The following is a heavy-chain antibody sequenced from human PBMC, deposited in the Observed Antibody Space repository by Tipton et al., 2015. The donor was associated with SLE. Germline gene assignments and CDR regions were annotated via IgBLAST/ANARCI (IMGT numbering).Heavy chain of an antibody. CDR3: ARGGCSGRSCYPYYYGMDV. Sequence: TLSLTCAVYGGSFSGYSWSWIRQPPGKGLEWIGQTNPSGNTNYNPSLKSRVTMSVDTSKNQFSLKLTSVTAADTAVYYCARGGCSGRSCYPYYYGMDVWGPGTTVTVSS. J-gene: IGHJ6*02. V-gene: IGHV4-34*01. CDR2: TNPSGNT. D-gene: IGHD2-15*01. CDR1: GGSFSGYS.